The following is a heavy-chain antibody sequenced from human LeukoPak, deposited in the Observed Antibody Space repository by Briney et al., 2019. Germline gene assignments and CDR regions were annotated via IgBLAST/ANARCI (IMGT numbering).Heavy chain of an antibody. CDR3: SREDY. J-gene: IGHJ4*02. CDR2: INPNSGVT. CDR1: GYXFTDYY. V-gene: IGHV1-2*02. Sequence: GASVKVSCKASGYXFTDYYLHWVRQAPGQGLEWVGWINPNSGVTNYAQKFQGRVSMTSDTSISTVYMELSRLRSDDTAVYYCSREDYWGQGTLVTISS.